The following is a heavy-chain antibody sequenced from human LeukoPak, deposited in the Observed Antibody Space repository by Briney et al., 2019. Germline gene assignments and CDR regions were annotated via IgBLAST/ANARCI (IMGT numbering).Heavy chain of an antibody. CDR1: GFTFSSCA. Sequence: GGSLRLSCAASGFTFSSCAMSWVRQAPGKGLERVSTIIDSGNSIYYADSAEGRFTISRDNSKNTLYLQMNSLRAGDTAVYYCAKDPIFSGSYGVFDYWGLGTLVTVSS. CDR2: IIDSGNSI. V-gene: IGHV3-23*01. CDR3: AKDPIFSGSYGVFDY. D-gene: IGHD1-26*01. J-gene: IGHJ4*02.